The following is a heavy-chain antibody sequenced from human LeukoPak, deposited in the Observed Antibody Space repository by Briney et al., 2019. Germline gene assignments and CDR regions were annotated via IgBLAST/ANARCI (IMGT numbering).Heavy chain of an antibody. CDR2: IYYSGST. CDR1: GGSISSHY. Sequence: SETLSLTCTVSGGSISSHYWSWIRQPPGKGLEWLGYIYYSGSTNYNPSLKSRVTISVDTSKNQFSLKLSSVTAADTAVYYCARGIFSGPPYFDYGGQGTLVTVSS. V-gene: IGHV4-59*11. CDR3: ARGIFSGPPYFDY. D-gene: IGHD2-15*01. J-gene: IGHJ4*02.